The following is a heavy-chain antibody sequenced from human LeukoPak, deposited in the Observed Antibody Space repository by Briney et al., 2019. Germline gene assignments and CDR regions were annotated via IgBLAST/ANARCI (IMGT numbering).Heavy chain of an antibody. V-gene: IGHV4-39*02. CDR3: VRSRTRICGHTACYVDLQAR. CDR2: IYYSGTT. CDR1: GGFISSSSYY. D-gene: IGHD2-2*01. J-gene: IGHJ4*02. Sequence: SETLSLTCTVSGGFISSSSYYWGWIRQPPGKGLEWIGSIYYSGTTYYNPSLKSRVTISVDTSKDHFSLKLRSVTAADTAVYYCVRSRTRICGHTACYVDLQARWGQGTLVTVSS.